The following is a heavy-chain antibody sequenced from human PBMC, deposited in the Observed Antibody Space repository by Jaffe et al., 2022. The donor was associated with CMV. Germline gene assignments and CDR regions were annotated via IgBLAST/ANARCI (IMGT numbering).Heavy chain of an antibody. Sequence: EVQLVESGGGLVKPGRSLRLSCTASGFTFGDYAMSWFRQAPGKGLEWVGFIRSKAYGGTTEYAASVKGRFTISRDDSKSIAYLQMNSLKTEDTAVYYCTREGTMGPGEYYYYGMDVWGQGTTVTVSS. V-gene: IGHV3-49*05. CDR1: GFTFGDYA. D-gene: IGHD3-16*01. J-gene: IGHJ6*02. CDR3: TREGTMGPGEYYYYGMDV. CDR2: IRSKAYGGTT.